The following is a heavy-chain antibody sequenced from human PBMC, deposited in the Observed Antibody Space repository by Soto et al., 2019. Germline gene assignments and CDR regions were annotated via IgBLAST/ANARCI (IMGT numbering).Heavy chain of an antibody. CDR3: ARAPALGFWSGERYYYMDV. CDR2: MNPNSGNT. D-gene: IGHD3-3*01. J-gene: IGHJ6*03. V-gene: IGHV1-8*01. CDR1: GYTFTSYD. Sequence: ASVKVSCKASGYTFTSYDINWVRQATGQGLEWMGWMNPNSGNTGYAQKFQGRVTMTRNTSISTAYMELSSLRSEDTAVYYCARAPALGFWSGERYYYMDVWGKGTTVTVSS.